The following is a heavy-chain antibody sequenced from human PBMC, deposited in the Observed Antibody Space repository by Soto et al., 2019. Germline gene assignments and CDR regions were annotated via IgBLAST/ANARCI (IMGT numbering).Heavy chain of an antibody. CDR3: AKGRQGYNWTSTEYYYYGMDV. Sequence: GGSLRLSCAASGFTFSSYAMSWVRQAPGKGLEWVSAISGSGGSTYYADSVKGRFTISRDNSKNTLYLQMNSLRAEDTAVYYCAKGRQGYNWTSTEYYYYGMDVWGQGTTVTVSS. CDR1: GFTFSSYA. V-gene: IGHV3-23*01. CDR2: ISGSGGST. J-gene: IGHJ6*02. D-gene: IGHD1-20*01.